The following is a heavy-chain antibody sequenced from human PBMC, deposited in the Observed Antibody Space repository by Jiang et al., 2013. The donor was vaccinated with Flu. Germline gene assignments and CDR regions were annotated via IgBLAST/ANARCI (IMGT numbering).Heavy chain of an antibody. V-gene: IGHV1-46*01. CDR1: GYTFTSYY. Sequence: SGAEVKKPGASVKVSCKASGYTFTSYYMHWVRQAPGQGLEWMGIINPYGGSTTYAQKFQGSVTMTRDTSTSTVYMELSSLRSEDTAVYYCARGSSGYYYYDYWGQGTLVTVSS. CDR2: INPYGGST. D-gene: IGHD3-22*01. J-gene: IGHJ4*02. CDR3: ARGSSGYYYYDY.